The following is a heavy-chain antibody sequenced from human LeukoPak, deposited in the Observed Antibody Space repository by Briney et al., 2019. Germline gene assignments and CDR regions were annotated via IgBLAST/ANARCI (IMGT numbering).Heavy chain of an antibody. Sequence: GGSLRLSCAASGFTFSTYAMHWVRQAPGKGLEYVSAISSNGGSTYYANSVEGRFTISRDNSKNTLYLQMGSLRAEDMAVYYCARRGSSSWYFLDYWGQGTLVTVSS. J-gene: IGHJ4*02. CDR3: ARRGSSSWYFLDY. V-gene: IGHV3-64*01. D-gene: IGHD6-13*01. CDR1: GFTFSTYA. CDR2: ISSNGGST.